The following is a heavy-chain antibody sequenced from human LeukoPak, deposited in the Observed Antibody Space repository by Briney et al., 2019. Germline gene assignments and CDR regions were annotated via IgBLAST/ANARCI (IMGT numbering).Heavy chain of an antibody. D-gene: IGHD4-23*01. V-gene: IGHV3-30*02. CDR3: AKENTVVTRFSGYYFDY. CDR2: TRYDGSNK. CDR1: GFTFSSYG. J-gene: IGHJ4*02. Sequence: GGSLRLSCAASGFTFSSYGMHWVRQAPGKGLEGVAFTRYDGSNKYYADSVKGRFTISRDNSENTLYLQMNSLRAEDTAVYYCAKENTVVTRFSGYYFDYWGQGTLVTVSS.